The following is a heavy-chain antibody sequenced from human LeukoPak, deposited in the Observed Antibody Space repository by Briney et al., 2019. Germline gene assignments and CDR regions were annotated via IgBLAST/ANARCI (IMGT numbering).Heavy chain of an antibody. D-gene: IGHD5-18*01. Sequence: SETLSLTCAVYGGSFSGYYWTWIRQPPGKGLEWIGEINHSGSTNYNPSLKSRVTISVDTSKKQVSLKLSSVTAADTAVYYCARAWIQPMGDAFDIWGQGTMVTVSS. V-gene: IGHV4-34*01. J-gene: IGHJ3*02. CDR3: ARAWIQPMGDAFDI. CDR1: GGSFSGYY. CDR2: INHSGST.